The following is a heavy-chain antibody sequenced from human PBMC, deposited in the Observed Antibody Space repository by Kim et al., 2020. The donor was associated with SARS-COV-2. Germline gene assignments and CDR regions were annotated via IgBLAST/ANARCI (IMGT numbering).Heavy chain of an antibody. D-gene: IGHD3-3*01. CDR3: TSYYDFWSGYYDNVDY. CDR2: IRSKAYGGTT. CDR1: GFTFGDYA. J-gene: IGHJ4*02. Sequence: GGSLRLSCTASGFTFGDYAISWVRQAPGKGLEWVGFIRSKAYGGTTEYAASVKGRFTISRDDSKSIAYLQMNSLKTEDTAVYYCTSYYDFWSGYYDNVDYWGQGTLVTVSS. V-gene: IGHV3-49*04.